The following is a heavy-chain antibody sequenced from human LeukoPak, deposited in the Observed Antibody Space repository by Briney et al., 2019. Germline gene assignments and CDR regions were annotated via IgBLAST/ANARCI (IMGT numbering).Heavy chain of an antibody. CDR2: SRNKENRYST. CDR1: GFIFSVYY. J-gene: IGHJ4*02. D-gene: IGHD2-15*01. CDR3: VREYFGGYDY. Sequence: GGSLRLSCAASGFIFSVYYMAWVRQAPGKGLEWVGLSRNKENRYSTEYGASVKGGVTISRDDSKNLMYLEMKSLKSEDTAVYYCVREYFGGYDYWGQGTLVTVSS. V-gene: IGHV3-72*01.